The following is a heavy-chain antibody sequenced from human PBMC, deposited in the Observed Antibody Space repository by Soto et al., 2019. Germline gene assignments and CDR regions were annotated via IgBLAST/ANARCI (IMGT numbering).Heavy chain of an antibody. D-gene: IGHD6-13*01. J-gene: IGHJ6*02. CDR2: IDPSDSYT. Sequence: GESLKISCKSSGYSFTSYWISWVRQMPGKGLEWMGRIDPSDSYTNYSPSFQGHVTISADKSISTAYLQWSSLKASDTAMYYCARQDSSSWDAAYYYYGMDVWGQGTTVTVSS. CDR1: GYSFTSYW. CDR3: ARQDSSSWDAAYYYYGMDV. V-gene: IGHV5-10-1*01.